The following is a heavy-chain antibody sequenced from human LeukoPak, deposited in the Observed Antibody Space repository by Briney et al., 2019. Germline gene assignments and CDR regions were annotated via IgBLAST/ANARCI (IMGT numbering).Heavy chain of an antibody. CDR1: GFTFSSYA. Sequence: PGGSLRLSCAASGFTFSSYAMGWVRQAPGKGLGWVSAISGSGGSTYYADSVKGRFTISRDNSKNTLYLQMNSLRAEDTAVYYCAKDRSSITMIVVVIPGPFDYWGQGTLVTVSS. J-gene: IGHJ4*02. CDR3: AKDRSSITMIVVVIPGPFDY. CDR2: ISGSGGST. D-gene: IGHD3-22*01. V-gene: IGHV3-23*01.